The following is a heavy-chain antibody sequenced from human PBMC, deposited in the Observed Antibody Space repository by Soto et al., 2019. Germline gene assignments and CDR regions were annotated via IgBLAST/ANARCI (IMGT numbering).Heavy chain of an antibody. CDR1: GFTFSSCA. CDR3: ARGYDFWSGYYYPYGMDV. V-gene: IGHV3-23*01. J-gene: IGHJ6*02. CDR2: ISGSGGST. Sequence: GGSLRLSCAASGFTFSSCAMSWVRQAPGKGLEWVSAISGSGGSTYYADSVKGRFTISRDNSKNTLYLQMNSLRAEDTAVYYCARGYDFWSGYYYPYGMDVWGQGTTVTVSS. D-gene: IGHD3-3*01.